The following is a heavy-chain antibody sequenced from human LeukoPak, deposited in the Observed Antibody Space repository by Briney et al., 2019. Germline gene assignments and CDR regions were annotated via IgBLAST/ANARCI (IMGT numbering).Heavy chain of an antibody. D-gene: IGHD3-10*01. V-gene: IGHV4-59*11. CDR1: GGSISNHH. J-gene: IGHJ5*02. Sequence: SETLSLTCTVSGGSISNHHWSWIRQPPGKGLEWIGYISYTGSTNYNPSLKSRVTISVDTSKNQFSLQLTSVTAADTAVYYCARDDYRGVTNFDPWGQGTLVTVSS. CDR3: ARDDYRGVTNFDP. CDR2: ISYTGST.